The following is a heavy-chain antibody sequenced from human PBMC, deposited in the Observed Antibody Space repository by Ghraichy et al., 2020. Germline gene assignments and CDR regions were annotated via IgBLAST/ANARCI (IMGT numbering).Heavy chain of an antibody. D-gene: IGHD3-10*01. CDR3: ARNRGPFIDIVPPFEY. CDR2: ISATGDAT. J-gene: IGHJ4*02. CDR1: GFKFSDYP. V-gene: IGHV3-23*01. Sequence: GGSLRLSCAASGFKFSDYPMSWVRLIPGLGLEWVSSISATGDATFYADSVKGRFIISRDNSKNTLYLQLSRLRVGDTASYFCARNRGPFIDIVPPFEYWGQGSLVTVSS.